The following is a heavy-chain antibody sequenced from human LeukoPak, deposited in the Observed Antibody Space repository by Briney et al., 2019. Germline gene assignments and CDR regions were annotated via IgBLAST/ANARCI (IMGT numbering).Heavy chain of an antibody. J-gene: IGHJ4*02. CDR2: ISRSSIYI. Sequence: GGSLRLSCAASGFTFSSYSMHWVRQPPGKGLEWVSSISRSSIYIYYADSVQRRFTISRDNGKKSLYLQMNSLRAEDTAVYYCARDGYIAADGSYLNFDYWGQGTLVTVSS. D-gene: IGHD6-13*01. CDR1: GFTFSSYS. V-gene: IGHV3-21*01. CDR3: ARDGYIAADGSYLNFDY.